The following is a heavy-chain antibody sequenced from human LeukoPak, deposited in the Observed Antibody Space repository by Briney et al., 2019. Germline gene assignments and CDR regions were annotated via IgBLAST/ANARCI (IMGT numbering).Heavy chain of an antibody. CDR1: GFTFSSYA. CDR2: ISYDGSNK. V-gene: IGHV3-30-3*01. J-gene: IGHJ4*02. CDR3: ARRGSGSYGY. Sequence: GGSLRLSCAASGFTFSSYAMHWVRQAPGKGLEWVAVISYDGSNKYYADSVKGRFTISRDNSKNTLYLQMNSLRAEDTAVYYCARRGSGSYGYWGQGTLVTVSS. D-gene: IGHD1-26*01.